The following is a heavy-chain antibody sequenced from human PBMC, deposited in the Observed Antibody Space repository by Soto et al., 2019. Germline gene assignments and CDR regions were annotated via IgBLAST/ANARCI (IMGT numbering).Heavy chain of an antibody. V-gene: IGHV4-34*01. CDR2: INHSGST. J-gene: IGHJ4*02. Sequence: QVQLQQWGAGLLKPSETLSLTCAVYGGSFSGYYWSWIRQPPGKGLEWIGEINHSGSTNYNPSLKSRVTISVDTSKNQFSLKLSSVTAADTAVYYCARGLWDSGSSSGLDYWGQGTLVTVSS. CDR1: GGSFSGYY. D-gene: IGHD1-26*01. CDR3: ARGLWDSGSSSGLDY.